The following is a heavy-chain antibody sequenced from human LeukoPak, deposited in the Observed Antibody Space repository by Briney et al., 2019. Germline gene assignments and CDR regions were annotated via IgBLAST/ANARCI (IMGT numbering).Heavy chain of an antibody. D-gene: IGHD3-10*01. J-gene: IGHJ4*02. CDR2: ISGSGGST. Sequence: GGSLRLSCAASGFTFNSYAMSWVRQAPGKGLEWVSAISGSGGSTYYADSVKGRFTISRDNSKNTLYLQMNSLRAEDTAVYYCAVWYYPHYFDYWGQGTLVTVSS. V-gene: IGHV3-23*01. CDR3: AVWYYPHYFDY. CDR1: GFTFNSYA.